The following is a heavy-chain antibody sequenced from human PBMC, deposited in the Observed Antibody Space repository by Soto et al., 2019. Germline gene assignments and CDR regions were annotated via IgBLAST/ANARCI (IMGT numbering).Heavy chain of an antibody. V-gene: IGHV3-30-3*01. D-gene: IGHD4-17*01. J-gene: IGHJ3*02. CDR2: ISYDGSNK. Sequence: VQLVESGGGVVQPGRSLRLSCAASGFTFSSYAMHWVRQAPGKGLEWVAVISYDGSNKYYADSVKGRFTISRDNSKNTLYLQMNSLRAEDTAVYYCAAYGDYYDAFDIWGQGTMVTVSS. CDR3: AAYGDYYDAFDI. CDR1: GFTFSSYA.